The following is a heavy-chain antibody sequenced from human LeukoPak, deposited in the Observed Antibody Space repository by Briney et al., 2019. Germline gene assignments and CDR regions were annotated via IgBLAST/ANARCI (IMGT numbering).Heavy chain of an antibody. CDR2: IYTSGST. CDR3: AREPLLWFGERRRAFDP. D-gene: IGHD3-10*01. Sequence: SQTLSLTCSVSGGSISSGSYYWSWIRQPAGTGLEWIGRIYTSGSTNYNPSLKSRVTISVDTSKNQFSLKLSSVTAADTAVYYCAREPLLWFGERRRAFDPWGQGTLVTVSS. J-gene: IGHJ5*02. V-gene: IGHV4-61*02. CDR1: GGSISSGSYY.